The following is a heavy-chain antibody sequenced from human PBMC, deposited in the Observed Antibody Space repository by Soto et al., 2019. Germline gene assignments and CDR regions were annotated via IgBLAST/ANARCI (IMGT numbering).Heavy chain of an antibody. CDR2: ISAYNGNT. J-gene: IGHJ4*02. V-gene: IGHV1-18*01. D-gene: IGHD3-22*01. Sequence: QVQLVQSGAEVKKPGASVKVSCKASGYTFTSYGISWVRQAPGQGLEWMGWISAYNGNTNYAQKLQGRVTMTTDTSTSTAYMELRSLRSDDTVVYYCARQVTHYYDSSGYYVPVDYWGQGTLVTVSS. CDR3: ARQVTHYYDSSGYYVPVDY. CDR1: GYTFTSYG.